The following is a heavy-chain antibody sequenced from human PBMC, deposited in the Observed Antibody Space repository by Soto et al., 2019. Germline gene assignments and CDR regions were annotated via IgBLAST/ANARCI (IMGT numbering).Heavy chain of an antibody. CDR1: GFTFSSYA. CDR2: ISGSGGST. CDR3: AKDMAPRYCSGGSCYSDWYFDL. Sequence: GGSLRLSCAASGFTFSSYAMSLVRQAPGKGLEWVSAISGSGGSTYYADSVKGRFTISRDNSKNTLYLQMNSLRAEDTAVYYCAKDMAPRYCSGGSCYSDWYFDLWGRGTLVTVSS. D-gene: IGHD2-15*01. V-gene: IGHV3-23*01. J-gene: IGHJ2*01.